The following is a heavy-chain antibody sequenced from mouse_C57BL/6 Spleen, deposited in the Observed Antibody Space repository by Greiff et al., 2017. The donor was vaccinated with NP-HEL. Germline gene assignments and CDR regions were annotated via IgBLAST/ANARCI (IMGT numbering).Heavy chain of an antibody. Sequence: EVMLVESGGGLVQPGASLRLSCAASGFTFTDYYMSWVRQPPGKAPEWLALIRNKANGYTTEYTASVKGRFTISRDNSQNILYLQMNTLRAEDSATYYCVREGDYAQSSFDYWGQGTTLTVSS. CDR2: IRNKANGYTT. CDR1: GFTFTDYY. CDR3: VREGDYAQSSFDY. J-gene: IGHJ2*01. V-gene: IGHV7-4*01. D-gene: IGHD1-1*02.